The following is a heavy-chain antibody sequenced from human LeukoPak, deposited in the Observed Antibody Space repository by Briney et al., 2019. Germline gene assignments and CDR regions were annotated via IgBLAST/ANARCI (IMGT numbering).Heavy chain of an antibody. CDR2: IYYSGST. D-gene: IGHD2-2*01. V-gene: IGHV4-59*06. CDR3: AAMPRVDY. CDR1: GGSISSYY. Sequence: ESSETLSLTCTVSGGSISSYYWSWIRQPPGKGLEWIGYIYYSGSTYYNPSLKSRVTISVDTSKNQFSLKLSSVTAADTAVYYCAAMPRVDYWGQGTLVTVSS. J-gene: IGHJ4*02.